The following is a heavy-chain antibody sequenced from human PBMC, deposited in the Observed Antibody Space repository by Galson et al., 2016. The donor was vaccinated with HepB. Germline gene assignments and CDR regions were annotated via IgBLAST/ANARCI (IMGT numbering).Heavy chain of an antibody. Sequence: SLRLSCAASGFTFNKYGMHWVRQTPGKGLEWVAADSVHGGRKWYADSVKGRFTISRDNPNTMLFLQMSSLRADDTAVYYCAKRHEFCPPVGCSVDYWGQGTLASVSS. CDR1: GFTFNKYG. J-gene: IGHJ4*02. CDR2: DSVHGGRK. V-gene: IGHV3-30*18. CDR3: AKRHEFCPPVGCSVDY. D-gene: IGHD3-10*02.